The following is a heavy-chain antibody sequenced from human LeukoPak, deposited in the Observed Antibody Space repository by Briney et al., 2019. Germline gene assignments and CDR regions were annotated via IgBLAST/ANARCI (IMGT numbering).Heavy chain of an antibody. J-gene: IGHJ5*02. Sequence: GGSLRLSCAASGFSFSSYSMNWVRQAPGKGLEWVSSLSSTSSDKRYAESVTGRFTISRGNPKNSVYLQMNSLRVEDTAVYYCARQGRSYINPNRGWFDPWGQGTLVIVSS. D-gene: IGHD2/OR15-2a*01. CDR3: ARQGRSYINPNRGWFDP. CDR2: LSSTSSDK. CDR1: GFSFSSYS. V-gene: IGHV3-21*06.